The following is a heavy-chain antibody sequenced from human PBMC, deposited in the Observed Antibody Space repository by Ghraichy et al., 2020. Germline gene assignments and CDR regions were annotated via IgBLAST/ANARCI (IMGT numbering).Heavy chain of an antibody. CDR1: GFSFTNFA. V-gene: IGHV3-23*01. Sequence: GGSLRLSCAASGFSFTNFAMSWVRQVSGKGLHWVSSISGSGANTYYADSVKGRFTISRDDSKNTLYLQMNSLGAEDTAIYYCAKDGAAIAIFGVAITGLDSWGQGTLVTVSS. CDR3: AKDGAAIAIFGVAITGLDS. J-gene: IGHJ4*02. D-gene: IGHD3-3*01. CDR2: ISGSGANT.